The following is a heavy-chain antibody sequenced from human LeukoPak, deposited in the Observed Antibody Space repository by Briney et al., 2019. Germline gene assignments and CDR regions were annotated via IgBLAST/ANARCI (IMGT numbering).Heavy chain of an antibody. J-gene: IGHJ4*02. CDR3: AKVGHSGSGSYGD. Sequence: GGSLRLSCAASGLTSSSYAMSWVRQAPGKGLEWVSAISGSDGSTYYADSVKGRFTISRDNSKNTLYLQMNSLRAEDTAVYYCAKVGHSGSGSYGDWGQGTLVTVSS. D-gene: IGHD3-10*01. CDR1: GLTSSSYA. CDR2: ISGSDGST. V-gene: IGHV3-23*01.